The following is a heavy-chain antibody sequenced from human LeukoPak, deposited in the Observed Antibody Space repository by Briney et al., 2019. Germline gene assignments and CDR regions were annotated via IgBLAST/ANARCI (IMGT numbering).Heavy chain of an antibody. J-gene: IGHJ6*04. Sequence: SVKVSCKASGGTFSSYAISWVRQAPGQGFEWMGGIIPIFGTANYAQKFQGRVTITADKSTSTAYMELSSLRSEDTAVYYCASQITMVRGVIVPYYYYGMDVWGKGTTVTVSS. D-gene: IGHD3-10*01. V-gene: IGHV1-69*06. CDR1: GGTFSSYA. CDR3: ASQITMVRGVIVPYYYYGMDV. CDR2: IIPIFGTA.